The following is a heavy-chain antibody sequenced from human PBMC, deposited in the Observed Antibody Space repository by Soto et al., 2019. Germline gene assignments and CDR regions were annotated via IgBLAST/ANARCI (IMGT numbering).Heavy chain of an antibody. CDR3: ARGYGPPAY. CDR2: ISSASNYI. J-gene: IGHJ4*02. Sequence: EVQVVESGGGLVKPGGSLRLSCAASGFTFSTYTMNWVRQAPGKGLEWVSSISSASNYIYYADSVKGRFTISRDNAKNSLSLQMNSRRAEATAVYYCARGYGPPAYWGQGTLVNVSS. V-gene: IGHV3-21*03. CDR1: GFTFSTYT. D-gene: IGHD4-17*01.